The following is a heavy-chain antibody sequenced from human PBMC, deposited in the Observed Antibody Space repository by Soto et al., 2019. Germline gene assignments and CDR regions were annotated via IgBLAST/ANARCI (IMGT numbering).Heavy chain of an antibody. D-gene: IGHD6-19*01. CDR3: AKDIRLVPSGGSIDY. CDR2: ISWNRGSI. J-gene: IGHJ4*02. CDR1: GFTFDDYA. V-gene: IGHV3-9*01. Sequence: EVQLVESGGGLVQPGRSLRLSCAASGFTFDDYAMHWVRQAPGKGLEWVSGISWNRGSIGYADSVKGRFTISRDNAKNSLYLQMNSLRAEDTDLYYCAKDIRLVPSGGSIDYWGQGALVTVSS.